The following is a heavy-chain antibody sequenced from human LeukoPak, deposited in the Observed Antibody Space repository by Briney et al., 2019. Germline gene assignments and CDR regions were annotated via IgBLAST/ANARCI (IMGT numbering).Heavy chain of an antibody. Sequence: GASVKVSCKASGYSFISYYMHWVRQAPGQGLEWMGIINPSGGSTGYAQKFQGRVTMTRDTSTSTLYMELSSLRSEDTAVYYCARDSSPGGYGTFDIWGQGTMVTVSS. CDR2: INPSGGST. V-gene: IGHV1-46*01. CDR1: GYSFISYY. CDR3: ARDSSPGGYGTFDI. D-gene: IGHD2-15*01. J-gene: IGHJ3*02.